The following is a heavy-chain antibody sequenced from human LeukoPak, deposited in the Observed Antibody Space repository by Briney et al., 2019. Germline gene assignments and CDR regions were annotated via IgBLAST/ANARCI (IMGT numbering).Heavy chain of an antibody. CDR2: MNPNSGNT. V-gene: IGHV1-8*01. Sequence: ASVKVSCKASGYTFTTYDMTWVRQATGQGLEWMGWMNPNSGNTGYAQKFQGRVTITRNTSISTAYMELSSLRSEDTAVYYCARGSVIAAAGINYYYMDVWGKGTTVTVSS. CDR3: ARGSVIAAAGINYYYMDV. D-gene: IGHD6-13*01. CDR1: GYTFTTYD. J-gene: IGHJ6*03.